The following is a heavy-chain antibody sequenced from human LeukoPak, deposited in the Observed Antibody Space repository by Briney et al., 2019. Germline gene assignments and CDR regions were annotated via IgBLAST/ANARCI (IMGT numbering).Heavy chain of an antibody. CDR3: ASLSKYYYESRGFFDY. Sequence: SETLSLTCSVSGGSISGSSYYWGWIRQPPGMGLEYIGSFSYSGRTYYNPSLKSRVTISVDTSKNQFSLKLSSVTAADTAVYYCASLSKYYYESRGFFDYWGQGTLVTVSS. D-gene: IGHD3-22*01. J-gene: IGHJ4*02. V-gene: IGHV4-39*01. CDR1: GGSISGSSYY. CDR2: FSYSGRT.